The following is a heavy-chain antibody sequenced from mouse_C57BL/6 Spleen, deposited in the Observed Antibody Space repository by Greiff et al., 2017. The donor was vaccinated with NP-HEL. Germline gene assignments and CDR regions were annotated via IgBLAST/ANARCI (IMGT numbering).Heavy chain of an antibody. V-gene: IGHV1-9*01. CDR3: ARPPYYYGSSYGAMDY. J-gene: IGHJ4*01. CDR2: ILPGSGST. D-gene: IGHD1-1*01. CDR1: GYTFTGYW. Sequence: VQLQQSGAELMKPGASVKLSCKATGYTFTGYWIEWVKQRPGHGLEWIGEILPGSGSTYYNEKFKGKATFTADTSSNTAYMQLSSLTTEDSAIYYCARPPYYYGSSYGAMDYWGQGTSVTVSS.